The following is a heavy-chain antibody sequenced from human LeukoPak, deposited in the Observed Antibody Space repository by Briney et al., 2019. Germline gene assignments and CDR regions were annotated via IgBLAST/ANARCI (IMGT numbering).Heavy chain of an antibody. J-gene: IGHJ3*02. V-gene: IGHV3-23*01. CDR1: GFTFSSFA. CDR2: ISGGSENT. D-gene: IGHD6-13*01. Sequence: GGSLRLSCAASGFTFSSFAMSWVRQAPVKGLDWVSSISGGSENTYYADSVKGRFTISRDNSKNTLDLHLNSLTADDTAVYYCANMQLVKGVFEIWGQGTRVTVSS. CDR3: ANMQLVKGVFEI.